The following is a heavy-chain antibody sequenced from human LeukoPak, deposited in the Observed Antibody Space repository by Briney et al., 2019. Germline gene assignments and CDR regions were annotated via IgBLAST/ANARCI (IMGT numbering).Heavy chain of an antibody. CDR3: ARVLYSYGHYYYYYMDV. Sequence: SETLSLTCTVSGGSISSSSYYWGWIRQPPWKGLEWIGSIYYSGSTYYNPPLKSRVTISVDTSKNQFSLKLSSVTAADTAVYYCARVLYSYGHYYYYYMDVWGKGTTVTVSS. CDR2: IYYSGST. J-gene: IGHJ6*03. CDR1: GGSISSSSYY. V-gene: IGHV4-39*07. D-gene: IGHD5-18*01.